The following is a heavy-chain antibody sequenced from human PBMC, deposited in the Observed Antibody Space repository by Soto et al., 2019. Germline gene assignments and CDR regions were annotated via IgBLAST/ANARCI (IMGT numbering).Heavy chain of an antibody. D-gene: IGHD2-2*01. CDR3: AKDYVRWYQLLGYDY. CDR2: INSGGSI. Sequence: GGSLRLSCAVSGFTVSSKYMSWVRQAPGKGLEWVSLINSGGSISYADSVKGRFTISRDNSKNTLYLQMNSLRAEDTAVYYCAKDYVRWYQLLGYDYWGQGTLVTVSS. CDR1: GFTVSSKY. J-gene: IGHJ4*02. V-gene: IGHV3-66*01.